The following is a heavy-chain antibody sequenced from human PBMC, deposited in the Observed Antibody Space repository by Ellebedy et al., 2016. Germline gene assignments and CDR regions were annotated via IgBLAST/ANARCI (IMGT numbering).Heavy chain of an antibody. V-gene: IGHV3-74*01. CDR3: ISGFIEGFDP. Sequence: GGSLRLSXAASGFTFSNYWMHWVRQAPGKGLVWVSRINTDGTYTSYADSVKGRFTISRDNARNTLYLQMNSLRAEDTAVYYCISGFIEGFDPWGQGILVTVSS. CDR2: INTDGTYT. J-gene: IGHJ5*02. D-gene: IGHD2-15*01. CDR1: GFTFSNYW.